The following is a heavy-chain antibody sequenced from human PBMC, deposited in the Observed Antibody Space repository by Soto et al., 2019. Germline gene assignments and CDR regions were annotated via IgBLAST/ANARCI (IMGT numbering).Heavy chain of an antibody. Sequence: QVQLVQSGAEVKKPGASVMLSCKASGYSFTSYDINWVRQAAGQGLEWVGWINPNSGNTDYAQKFQGRVTMTRDTSIRTAYMELSSLRFDDTAVYYCARSPFIDYFSMDVWGKGTTVTVSS. V-gene: IGHV1-8*01. CDR1: GYSFTSYD. CDR3: ARSPFIDYFSMDV. D-gene: IGHD2-15*01. J-gene: IGHJ6*03. CDR2: INPNSGNT.